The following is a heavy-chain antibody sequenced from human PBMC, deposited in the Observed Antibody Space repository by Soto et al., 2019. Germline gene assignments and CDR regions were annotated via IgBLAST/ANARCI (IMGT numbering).Heavy chain of an antibody. V-gene: IGHV1-18*01. CDR3: ARGRYGDY. Sequence: QVHLVQSGAEVRKPGASVKVSCKGSGYTFTTYGITWVRQAPGQGLEWMGWISAHNDNTNYAQKVQGRVTVTRDTSTSTADMELLKLGSDATDVYYCARGRYGDYWGQGALVTVSS. CDR1: GYTFTTYG. D-gene: IGHD1-1*01. CDR2: ISAHNDNT. J-gene: IGHJ4*02.